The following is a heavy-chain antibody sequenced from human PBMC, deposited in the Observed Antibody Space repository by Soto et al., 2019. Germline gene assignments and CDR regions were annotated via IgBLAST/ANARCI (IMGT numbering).Heavy chain of an antibody. CDR1: GGSFNDDY. V-gene: IGHV4-34*01. CDR2: INDSGST. J-gene: IGHJ4*02. D-gene: IGHD2-15*01. Sequence: SETLSLTCAVEGGSFNDDYWSWIRQPPGKGLEWIGEINDSGSTKYNPSLKSRVTISVDTSKNQFSLNLSSVTAADTAVYYCAATPRDWGQGTLVTVSS. CDR3: AATPRD.